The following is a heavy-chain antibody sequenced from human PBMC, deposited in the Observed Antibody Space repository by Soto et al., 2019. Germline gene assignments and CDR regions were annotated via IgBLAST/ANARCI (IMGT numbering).Heavy chain of an antibody. D-gene: IGHD3-3*01. CDR1: GATFSSFA. V-gene: IGHV1-69*01. J-gene: IGHJ4*02. CDR3: ASPLKWSGYYLAFDY. Sequence: QVQLLQSGAEVKKPGSSVKVSCKASGATFSSFAFSWVRQAPGQGLEWMGVIIPIFDTISYAQKFQGRVTITADESTRTDYIELNSLTSDDTAVYYCASPLKWSGYYLAFDYWGQGTLVIVSS. CDR2: IIPIFDTI.